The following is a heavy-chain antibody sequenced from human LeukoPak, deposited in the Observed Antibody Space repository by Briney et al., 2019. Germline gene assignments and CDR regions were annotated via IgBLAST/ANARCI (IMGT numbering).Heavy chain of an antibody. CDR3: ARVGRSGSPGAFDI. D-gene: IGHD1-26*01. V-gene: IGHV1-18*01. CDR2: IRSQNGAT. Sequence: ASVKASCGASGYTFHTYDITWVRQAPGQGLEWMGWIRSQNGATNYAQKPQGRVTMTTDASTSTVHMELRSLRSDDTAVYYCARVGRSGSPGAFDIWGQGTMVIVSA. CDR1: GYTFHTYD. J-gene: IGHJ3*02.